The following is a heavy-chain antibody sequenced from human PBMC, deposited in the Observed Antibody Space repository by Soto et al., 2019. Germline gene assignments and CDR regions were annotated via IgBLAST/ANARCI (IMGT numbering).Heavy chain of an antibody. CDR2: INPSGGST. CDR3: ARDFGMAAAGTGTTYYYYYGMDV. Sequence: ASVKVSCKASGYTFTSYYMHWVRQAPGQGLEWMGIINPSGGSTSYAQKLQGRVTMTTDTSTSTAYMELRSLRSDDTAVYYCARDFGMAAAGTGTTYYYYYGMDVWGQGTTVTVSS. CDR1: GYTFTSYY. V-gene: IGHV1-46*01. J-gene: IGHJ6*02. D-gene: IGHD6-13*01.